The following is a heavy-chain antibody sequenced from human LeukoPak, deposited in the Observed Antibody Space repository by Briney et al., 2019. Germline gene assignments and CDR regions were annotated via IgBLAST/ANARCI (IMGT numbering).Heavy chain of an antibody. Sequence: PGGSLRLSCAASGFTVSSNYVSWVRQAPGKGLEWVSVIYSGGTTYYADSVKGRFTISRDNSKNTLYLQMNSLRVDDTAVYYCARDRCSGGSCYPGGNWFDPWGQGTLVTVSS. J-gene: IGHJ5*02. D-gene: IGHD2-15*01. V-gene: IGHV3-66*01. CDR3: ARDRCSGGSCYPGGNWFDP. CDR2: IYSGGTT. CDR1: GFTVSSNY.